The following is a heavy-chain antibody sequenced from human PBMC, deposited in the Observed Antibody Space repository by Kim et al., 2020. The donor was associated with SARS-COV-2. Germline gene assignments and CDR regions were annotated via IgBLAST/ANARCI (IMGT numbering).Heavy chain of an antibody. CDR3: ARGLRNGPRLFDY. D-gene: IGHD1-1*01. Sequence: YVDSLKGRFTISRANARNSLYLQMNSLRAEDTAVYYCARGLRNGPRLFDYWGQGTLVTVSS. V-gene: IGHV3-7*01. J-gene: IGHJ4*02.